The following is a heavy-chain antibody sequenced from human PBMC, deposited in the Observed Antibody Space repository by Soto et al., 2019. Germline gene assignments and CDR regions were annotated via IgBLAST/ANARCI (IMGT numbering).Heavy chain of an antibody. D-gene: IGHD3-3*01. CDR1: GGSFSGYY. CDR2: INHSGST. J-gene: IGHJ5*02. Sequence: SETLSLTCAVYGGSFSGYYWSWIRQPPGKGLEWIGEINHSGSTNYNPSLKSRVTISVDTSKNQFSLKLSSVTAADTAVYYCARGQSRYDFWSGYYCWYDPWGQGTLVTVSS. V-gene: IGHV4-34*01. CDR3: ARGQSRYDFWSGYYCWYDP.